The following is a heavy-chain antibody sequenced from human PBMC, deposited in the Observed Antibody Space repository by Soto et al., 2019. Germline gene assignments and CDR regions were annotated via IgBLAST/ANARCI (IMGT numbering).Heavy chain of an antibody. CDR1: GGSISSGGYY. D-gene: IGHD5-12*01. CDR3: ARSQPYSGYDLTYFDY. J-gene: IGHJ4*02. V-gene: IGHV4-31*03. CDR2: IYYSGST. Sequence: SETLSLTCTVSGGSISSGGYYWSWIRQHPGKGLEWIGYIYYSGSTYYNPSLKSRVTISVDTSKNQFSLKLSSVTAADTAVYYCARSQPYSGYDLTYFDYWGQGTLVTVSS.